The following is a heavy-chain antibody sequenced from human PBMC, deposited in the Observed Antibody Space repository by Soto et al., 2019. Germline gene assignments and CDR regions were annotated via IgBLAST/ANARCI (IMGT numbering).Heavy chain of an antibody. CDR1: GFTFSSYS. J-gene: IGHJ5*02. CDR2: ISSSSSYI. V-gene: IGHV3-21*01. D-gene: IGHD1-7*01. CDR3: AMLDLSFEANYFWVDP. Sequence: PGESLKVPCAASGFTFSSYSMNWVRQAPGKGLEWVSSISSSSSYIYYADSVKGRFTISRDKAKNSLYLQMNSLRAEDTAVYYCAMLDLSFEANYFWVDPWGQGTRVTVAS.